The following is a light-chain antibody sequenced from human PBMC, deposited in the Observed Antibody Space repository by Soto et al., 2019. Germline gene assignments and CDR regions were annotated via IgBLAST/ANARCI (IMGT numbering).Light chain of an antibody. CDR2: DVS. J-gene: IGLJ2*01. CDR3: SSYTSSSTSVV. Sequence: QSALTQPASVSGSPGQSITISCTGTSSDVGGYNYVSWYQQHPGKAPKLMIYDVSNRPSGVSNRFSGSKSGNTASLTISGLQADDEAGYYCSSYTSSSTSVVFGGGTKLTVL. V-gene: IGLV2-14*01. CDR1: SSDVGGYNY.